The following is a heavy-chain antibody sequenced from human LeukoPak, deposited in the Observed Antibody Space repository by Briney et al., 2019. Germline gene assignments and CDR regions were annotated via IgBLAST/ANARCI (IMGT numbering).Heavy chain of an antibody. CDR1: GFIFSSHA. J-gene: IGHJ4*02. V-gene: IGHV3-30-3*01. CDR2: IQYDGSEK. Sequence: PGGSLRLSCAASGFIFSSHAMHWVRQAPGKGLEWVAVIQYDGSEKRYADSVKGRFTVSRDNSKSTLYLQMDSLTAEDTAVYHCARAGSNWNYVYWGQGTLVTVSS. CDR3: ARAGSNWNYVY. D-gene: IGHD1-7*01.